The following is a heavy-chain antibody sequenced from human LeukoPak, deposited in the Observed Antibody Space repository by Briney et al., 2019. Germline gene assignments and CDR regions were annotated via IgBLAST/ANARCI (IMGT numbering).Heavy chain of an antibody. CDR1: GYTFTSYG. D-gene: IGHD3-10*01. V-gene: IGHV1-18*01. J-gene: IGHJ4*02. Sequence: ASVKVSCKASGYTFTSYGISWVRQAPGQGLEWMGWISAYNGNTNYAQKLQGRVTMTTDTSTSTAYMELRSLRSDDTAVYYCARQVGYYYGSGSYYNYWVDYGGQGTVVTVSS. CDR2: ISAYNGNT. CDR3: ARQVGYYYGSGSYYNYWVDY.